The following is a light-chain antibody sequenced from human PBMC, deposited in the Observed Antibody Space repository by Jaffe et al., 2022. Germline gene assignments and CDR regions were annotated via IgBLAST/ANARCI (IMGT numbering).Light chain of an antibody. Sequence: DIQMTQSPSSLSASVGDRVTISCRASQSISSYLNWYQQKPGKAPKLLIYAASSLQSEVPSRFSGRGSGTDFTLTISTLQPEDFATYYCQQSYSTPQLTFGGGTKVEIK. CDR2: AAS. CDR1: QSISSY. CDR3: QQSYSTPQLT. V-gene: IGKV1-39*01. J-gene: IGKJ4*01.